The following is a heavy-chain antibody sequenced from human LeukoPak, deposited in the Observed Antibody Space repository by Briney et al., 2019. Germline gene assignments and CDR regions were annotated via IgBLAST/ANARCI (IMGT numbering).Heavy chain of an antibody. Sequence: SETLSLTCTVSGGSISSGSYYWSWIRQPAGKGLEWIGCIYTSGSTNYNPSLKSRVTISVDTSKNQFSLKLSSVTAADTAVYYCARAPDYYYDSSGYFDYWGQGTLVTVSS. D-gene: IGHD3-22*01. CDR3: ARAPDYYYDSSGYFDY. CDR2: IYTSGST. V-gene: IGHV4-61*02. CDR1: GGSISSGSYY. J-gene: IGHJ4*02.